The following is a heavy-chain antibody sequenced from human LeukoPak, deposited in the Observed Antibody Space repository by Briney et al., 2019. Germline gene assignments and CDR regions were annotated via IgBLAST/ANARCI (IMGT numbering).Heavy chain of an antibody. Sequence: SETLSLTCAVYGGSFSGYYWSWIRQPAGKGLEWIGRIYTSGSTNYNPSLKSRVTMSVDTSKNQFSLKLSSVTAADTAVYYCARSAAGTGNWFDPWGQGTLVTVSS. J-gene: IGHJ5*02. D-gene: IGHD6-13*01. CDR1: GGSFSGYY. CDR3: ARSAAGTGNWFDP. CDR2: IYTSGST. V-gene: IGHV4-59*10.